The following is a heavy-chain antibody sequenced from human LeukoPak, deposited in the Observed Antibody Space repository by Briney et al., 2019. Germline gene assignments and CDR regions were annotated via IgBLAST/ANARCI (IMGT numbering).Heavy chain of an antibody. CDR3: ARGGDSSGYYSIGSAFDI. CDR1: GGSISSYY. CDR2: IYYSGST. D-gene: IGHD3-22*01. Sequence: SETLSLTCTVSGGSISSYYCSWIRQPPGKGLEWIGYIYYSGSTSYNPSLKSRVTISLDTSKNQFSLKLSSVTAADTAVYYCARGGDSSGYYSIGSAFDIWGQGTMVTVSS. J-gene: IGHJ3*02. V-gene: IGHV4-59*08.